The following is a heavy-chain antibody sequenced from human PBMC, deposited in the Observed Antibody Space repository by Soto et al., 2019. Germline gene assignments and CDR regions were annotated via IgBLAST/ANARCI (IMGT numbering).Heavy chain of an antibody. Sequence: EVQLLESGGGLVQPGGSLRLSCAASGFSFSSYAMSWVRQAPGKGLEWVSAIRGSGGSTYYADSVKGRFTISRDNSKNTLYLQMNSLRAEDTAVYYCAKYGIVLVVAAPLDPWGQGTLVTVSS. CDR2: IRGSGGST. D-gene: IGHD2-15*01. J-gene: IGHJ5*02. CDR3: AKYGIVLVVAAPLDP. CDR1: GFSFSSYA. V-gene: IGHV3-23*01.